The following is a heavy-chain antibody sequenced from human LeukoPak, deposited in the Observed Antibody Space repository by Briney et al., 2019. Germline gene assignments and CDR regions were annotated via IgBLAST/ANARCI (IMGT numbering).Heavy chain of an antibody. CDR2: INHSGST. D-gene: IGHD1-26*01. J-gene: IGHJ4*02. V-gene: IGHV4-34*01. CDR3: ARAGGYYFDY. CDR1: GGSFSGYY. Sequence: SETLSLTCAVYGGSFSGYYWSWIRQPPGKGLEWIGEINHSGSTNYNPSLKSRVTISVDTSKNQFSLKLSSVTAADTAVYYCARAGGYYFDYWGQGTLVTVSS.